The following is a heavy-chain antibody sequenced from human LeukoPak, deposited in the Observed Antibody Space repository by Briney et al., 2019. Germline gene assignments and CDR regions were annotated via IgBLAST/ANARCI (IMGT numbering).Heavy chain of an antibody. CDR1: GFTFINYR. Sequence: GGSLRLSCAASGFTFINYRMNWVRQAPGKGLEWVSSISTSRSYIYYADSVKGRFTISRDNAKNSLYLQMNSLRAEDTAVYYCARDYSSSSEGEGYFDYWGQGTLVTVSS. CDR2: ISTSRSYI. J-gene: IGHJ4*02. CDR3: ARDYSSSSEGEGYFDY. D-gene: IGHD6-6*01. V-gene: IGHV3-21*01.